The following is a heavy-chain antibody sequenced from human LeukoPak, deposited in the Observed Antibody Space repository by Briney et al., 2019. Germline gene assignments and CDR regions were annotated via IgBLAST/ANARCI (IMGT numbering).Heavy chain of an antibody. CDR1: GYTFTGYY. CDR2: INPSGGST. D-gene: IGHD3-22*01. Sequence: ASVKVSCKASGYTFTGYYMHWVRQAPGQGLEWMAIINPSGGSTSYAQKFQGRVTMTRDTSTSTVYMELSSLRSEDTAVYYCARDPRPSYESGGYYYPGDYWGQGTLVTVSS. J-gene: IGHJ4*02. V-gene: IGHV1-46*01. CDR3: ARDPRPSYESGGYYYPGDY.